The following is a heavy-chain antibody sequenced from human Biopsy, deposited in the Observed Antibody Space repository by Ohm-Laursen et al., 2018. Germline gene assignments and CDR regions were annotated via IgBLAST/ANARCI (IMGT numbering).Heavy chain of an antibody. CDR2: IYSSGGS. Sequence: SDTLSLTCSVSGGSTNDYFWSWIRQPAGETLEWIGRIYSSGGSSYNPSLKSRISMSMDTSNNQFSLTLTSVTAADTAVYYCARTPGKAVDGRFLDLWGRGTLVTVSS. CDR3: ARTPGKAVDGRFLDL. J-gene: IGHJ2*01. V-gene: IGHV4-4*07. CDR1: GGSTNDYF. D-gene: IGHD6-19*01.